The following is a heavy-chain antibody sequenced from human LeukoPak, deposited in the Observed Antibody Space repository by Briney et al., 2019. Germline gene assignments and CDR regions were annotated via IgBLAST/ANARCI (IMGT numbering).Heavy chain of an antibody. J-gene: IGHJ6*03. D-gene: IGHD3-10*01. CDR1: GFTFSNYW. CDR2: IKQDGSEK. V-gene: IGHV3-7*01. CDR3: ARDDLWFGELLQSVYMDV. Sequence: GGSLRLSCAASGFTFSNYWMSWVRQAPGKGLEWVANIKQDGSEKYYVDSVKGRFTISRDNAKNSLYLQMNSLRAEDTAVYYCARDDLWFGELLQSVYMDVWGKGTTVTISS.